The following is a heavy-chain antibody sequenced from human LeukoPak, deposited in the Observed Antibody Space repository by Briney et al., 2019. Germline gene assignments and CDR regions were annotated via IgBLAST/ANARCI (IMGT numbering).Heavy chain of an antibody. CDR1: GGSISNYY. Sequence: PSETLSLTCTLSGGSISNYYWSWIRQPPEKGLEWIGYIYYSGTTNYNPSLKSRVIISIDKSKNQFSLELSSVTAADTAVYFCARLMYSGSYYWFDPWGQGNLSPSPQ. CDR3: ARLMYSGSYYWFDP. CDR2: IYYSGTT. D-gene: IGHD1-26*01. V-gene: IGHV4-59*01. J-gene: IGHJ5*02.